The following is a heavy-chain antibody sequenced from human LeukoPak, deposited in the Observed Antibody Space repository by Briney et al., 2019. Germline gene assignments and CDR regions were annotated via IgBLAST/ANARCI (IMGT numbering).Heavy chain of an antibody. Sequence: KSSETLSLTCTVSGGSINSYFWTWIRQPAGKGLEWIGRIYTGGSTNYNPSLKSRVTMSVDTSKNQFSLKLNSVTAADTAVYYCARLDYWGQGTLVTVSS. J-gene: IGHJ4*02. V-gene: IGHV4-4*07. CDR2: IYTGGST. CDR3: ARLDY. CDR1: GGSINSYF.